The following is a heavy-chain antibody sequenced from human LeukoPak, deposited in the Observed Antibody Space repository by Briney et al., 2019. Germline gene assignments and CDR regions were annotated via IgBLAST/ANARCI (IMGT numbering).Heavy chain of an antibody. D-gene: IGHD7-27*01. J-gene: IGHJ3*02. Sequence: GGSLRLSCAASGFTFSSYGMHWVRQAPGKGLEWVAVIWYDGSNKYYADSVKGRFTISRDSSKNTLYLQMNSLRAEDTAVYYCARPNWGPNAFDIWGQGTMVTVSS. V-gene: IGHV3-33*01. CDR1: GFTFSSYG. CDR3: ARPNWGPNAFDI. CDR2: IWYDGSNK.